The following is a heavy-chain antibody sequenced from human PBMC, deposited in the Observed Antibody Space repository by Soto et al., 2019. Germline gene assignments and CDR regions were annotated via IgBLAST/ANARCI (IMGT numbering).Heavy chain of an antibody. V-gene: IGHV3-30-3*01. CDR1: GFTFSSYA. J-gene: IGHJ6*02. CDR3: ARANSGYDDPYYYYGMDV. D-gene: IGHD5-12*01. CDR2: ISYDGSNK. Sequence: GGSLRLSCAASGFTFSSYAMHWVRQAPGKGLEWVAVISYDGSNKYYADSVKGRFTISRDNSKNTLYLQMNSLRAEDTAVYYCARANSGYDDPYYYYGMDVWGQGTTVTVSS.